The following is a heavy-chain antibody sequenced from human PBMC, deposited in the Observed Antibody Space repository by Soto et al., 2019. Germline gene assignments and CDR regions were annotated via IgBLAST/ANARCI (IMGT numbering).Heavy chain of an antibody. Sequence: ASVKVPCKASGYTFTSYAMHWVRLAPGQRLEWMGWINAGNGNTKYSQKFQGRVTITRDTSASTAYMELSSLRSEDTAVYYCARANGCTNGVCYTGSLDYWGQGTLATVSS. V-gene: IGHV1-3*01. CDR2: INAGNGNT. D-gene: IGHD2-8*01. J-gene: IGHJ4*02. CDR1: GYTFTSYA. CDR3: ARANGCTNGVCYTGSLDY.